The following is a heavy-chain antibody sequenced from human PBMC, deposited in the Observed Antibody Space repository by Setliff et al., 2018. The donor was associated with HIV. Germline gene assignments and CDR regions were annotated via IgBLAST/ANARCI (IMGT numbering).Heavy chain of an antibody. CDR2: MNTDGSST. J-gene: IGHJ4*02. CDR1: GFTFSSYW. D-gene: IGHD3-22*01. CDR3: VRGSGYYYFDN. V-gene: IGHV3-74*01. Sequence: GSLRLSCAASGFTFSSYWMHWVRQAPGKGLVWVFGMNTDGSSTRYADSVKGRFTISRDNAKNMLYLQMNSLSADDTAVYYCVRGSGYYYFDNWGQGALVTVTS.